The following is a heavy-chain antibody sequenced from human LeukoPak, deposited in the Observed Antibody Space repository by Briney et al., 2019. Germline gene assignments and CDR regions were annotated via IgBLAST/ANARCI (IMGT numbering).Heavy chain of an antibody. Sequence: PGGSLRLSCAASGFTFSSYAMHWVRQAPGKGLEWVAVISYDGSNKYYADSVKGRFTIPRDNSKNTLYLQMNSLRAEDTAVYYCARDKSPNSSGWYFWGQGTLVTVSS. CDR2: ISYDGSNK. V-gene: IGHV3-30*04. CDR1: GFTFSSYA. CDR3: ARDKSPNSSGWYF. J-gene: IGHJ4*02. D-gene: IGHD6-19*01.